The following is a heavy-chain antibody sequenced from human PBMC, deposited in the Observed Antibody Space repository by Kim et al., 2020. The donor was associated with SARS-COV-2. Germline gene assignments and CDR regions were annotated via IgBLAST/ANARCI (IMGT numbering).Heavy chain of an antibody. V-gene: IGHV3-33*01. D-gene: IGHD6-19*01. J-gene: IGHJ4*02. CDR3: ARDLGFDSSGEDY. Sequence: YTDSEKGRFTITRDNSKNTRYLQMNSLGAEDTAVYYCARDLGFDSSGEDYWGQGTLVTVSS.